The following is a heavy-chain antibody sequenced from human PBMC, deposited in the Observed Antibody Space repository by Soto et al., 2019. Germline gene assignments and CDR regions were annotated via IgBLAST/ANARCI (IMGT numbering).Heavy chain of an antibody. CDR1: GGTFSSYA. V-gene: IGHV1-69*13. CDR3: ASPDYDFWSGYPLVV. Sequence: SVKVSCKASGGTFSSYAISWVRQAPGQGLEWMGGIIPIFGTANYAQKFQGRVTITADESTSTAYMELSSLRSEDTAVYYCASPDYDFWSGYPLVVWGQGTLVTVSS. J-gene: IGHJ4*02. D-gene: IGHD3-3*01. CDR2: IIPIFGTA.